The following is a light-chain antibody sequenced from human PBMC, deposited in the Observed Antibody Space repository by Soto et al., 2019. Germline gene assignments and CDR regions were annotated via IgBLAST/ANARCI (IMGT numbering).Light chain of an antibody. J-gene: IGLJ2*01. V-gene: IGLV2-23*01. CDR3: CSYVGSRTVV. CDR1: SSDVGGYNY. CDR2: EGS. Sequence: QSALTQPASVSGSPGQSITISCTGTSSDVGGYNYVSWYQQHPGKAPKLMIYEGSKRPSGVSNRFSGSRSGNTASLTISGLQAEDEGDYYCCSYVGSRTVVFGGGTQLTVL.